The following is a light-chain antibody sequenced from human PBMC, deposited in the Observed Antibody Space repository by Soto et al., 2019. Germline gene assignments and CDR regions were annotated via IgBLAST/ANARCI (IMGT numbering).Light chain of an antibody. V-gene: IGKV1-12*01. Sequence: DIQMTQSPSSVSASVGDRLTITCRASRDISNSLAWYQQTPGKGPKLPLRGGSSLQRGVPSRFSGGGAGTELTLTLRTLHNVNFSTQDGRQQNSNSRTLGPGT. J-gene: IGKJ3*01. CDR1: RDISNS. CDR3: RQQNSNSRT. CDR2: GGS.